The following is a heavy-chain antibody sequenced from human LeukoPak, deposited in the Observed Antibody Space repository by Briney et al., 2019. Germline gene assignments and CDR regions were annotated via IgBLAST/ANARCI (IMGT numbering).Heavy chain of an antibody. D-gene: IGHD3-22*01. J-gene: IGHJ4*02. CDR3: ARRSKTYYYDSSDDYFDY. Sequence: GESLKISCKGSGYSFTSYWLGWVRQMPGKGLEWMGIIYPGDSDTRYSPSFQGQVTISADKSISTAYLQWSSLKASDTAMYYCARRSKTYYYDSSDDYFDYWGQGTLVTVSS. CDR2: IYPGDSDT. CDR1: GYSFTSYW. V-gene: IGHV5-51*01.